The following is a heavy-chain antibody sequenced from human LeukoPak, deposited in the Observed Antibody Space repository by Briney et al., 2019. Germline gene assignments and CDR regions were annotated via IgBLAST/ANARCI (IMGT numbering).Heavy chain of an antibody. Sequence: PGGSLRLSCAASAITFSGYHMNWVRQAPGKGLEWVSYIGSGYNIYYADSVKGRFTISRDNAKNSLYLQMNSLGAEDTAVYYCVRDRDWAFAYSCEGTLVTVSS. CDR1: AITFSGYH. J-gene: IGHJ4*02. CDR2: IGSGYNI. V-gene: IGHV3-69-1*01. CDR3: VRDRDWAFAY. D-gene: IGHD2-21*01.